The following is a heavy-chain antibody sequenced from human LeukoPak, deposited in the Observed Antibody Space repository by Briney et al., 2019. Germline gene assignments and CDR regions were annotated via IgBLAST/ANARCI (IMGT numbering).Heavy chain of an antibody. D-gene: IGHD3-10*01. CDR2: INQDGSEK. Sequence: GGSLRLSCVGSGFTFRGYWMCWVRQPPGKGLEWVANINQDGSEKYYVDSLKGRFTISRDNAKNSLYLQMNSLRAEDTAVYHCARDIDGAIVRGVIVLWGQGTLVTVSS. CDR1: GFTFRGYW. V-gene: IGHV3-7*05. J-gene: IGHJ4*02. CDR3: ARDIDGAIVRGVIVL.